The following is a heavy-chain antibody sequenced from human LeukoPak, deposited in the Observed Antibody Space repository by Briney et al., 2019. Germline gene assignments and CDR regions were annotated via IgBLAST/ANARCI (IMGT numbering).Heavy chain of an antibody. CDR3: ARGEKMADY. CDR2: ISGSGVTL. Sequence: GGSLGLSCAASGFSFSDSYMSWIRHVPGKGLEWVSYISGSGVTLYYADSVKGRFIISRDNAKNSVYLQMHGLGAADTALYFCARGEKMADYWGQGTLVTVSS. V-gene: IGHV3-11*01. J-gene: IGHJ4*02. D-gene: IGHD5-24*01. CDR1: GFSFSDSY.